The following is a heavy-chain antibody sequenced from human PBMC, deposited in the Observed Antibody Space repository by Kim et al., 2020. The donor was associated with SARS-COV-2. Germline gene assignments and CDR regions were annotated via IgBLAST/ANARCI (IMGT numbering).Heavy chain of an antibody. CDR2: SQI. V-gene: IGHV3-7*01. CDR3: VGRGGMHV. J-gene: IGHJ6*01. D-gene: IGHD3-10*01. Sequence: SQIHYGGSVKGRFTISRDNGKNSLYLQMNSLRAEDTAVYYCVGRGGMHVWGQGTTVTVSS.